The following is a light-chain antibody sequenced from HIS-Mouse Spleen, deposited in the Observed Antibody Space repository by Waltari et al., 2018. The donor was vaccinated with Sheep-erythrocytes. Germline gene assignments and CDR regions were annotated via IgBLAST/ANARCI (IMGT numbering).Light chain of an antibody. CDR3: CSYAGSSTPWV. J-gene: IGLJ3*02. Sequence: QSALTQPASVSGSPGQSITIPCTGTSSDVGRYNLVSWYQQHPGKAPKLMIYEGSKRSSGVDNRISGSKAGNTASLTISGLQAEDEADYYCCSYAGSSTPWVFGGGTKLTVL. CDR1: SSDVGRYNL. V-gene: IGLV2-23*01. CDR2: EGS.